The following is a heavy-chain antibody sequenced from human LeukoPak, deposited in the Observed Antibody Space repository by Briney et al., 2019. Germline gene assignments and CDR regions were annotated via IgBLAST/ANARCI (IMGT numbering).Heavy chain of an antibody. D-gene: IGHD6-6*01. J-gene: IGHJ4*02. V-gene: IGHV3-53*01. CDR3: ASSIASPGEFDY. CDR1: GFSVSSNS. Sequence: GGSLRFSCTVSGFSVSSNSMSWVRQAPGKGLEWGSFIYSGTTHYSDSVKGRFTISRDNSKNTLYLQMNSLRVEDTAVYYCASSIASPGEFDYWGQGTLVTVSS. CDR2: IYSGTT.